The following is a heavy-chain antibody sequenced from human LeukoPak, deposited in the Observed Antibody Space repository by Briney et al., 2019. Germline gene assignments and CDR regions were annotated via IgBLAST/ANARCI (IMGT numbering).Heavy chain of an antibody. D-gene: IGHD2-2*01. CDR2: IIPISGTA. CDR1: GGTFSSYV. CDR3: ALSSDIVVVPAAKGYYYYYMDV. Sequence: SVKVSCKASGGTFSSYVISWVRQAPGQGLEWMGGIIPISGTANYAQKFQGRVTITTDESTSTAYMELSSLRPEDTAVYYCALSSDIVVVPAAKGYYYYYMDVWGKGTTVTVSS. V-gene: IGHV1-69*05. J-gene: IGHJ6*03.